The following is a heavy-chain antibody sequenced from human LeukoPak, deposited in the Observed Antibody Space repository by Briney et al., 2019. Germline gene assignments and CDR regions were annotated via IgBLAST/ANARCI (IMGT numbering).Heavy chain of an antibody. D-gene: IGHD3/OR15-3a*01. CDR3: ARQTGSGLFILP. V-gene: IGHV4-39*01. CDR1: GVSISSSNSY. J-gene: IGHJ4*02. CDR2: IYYSGNT. Sequence: PSETLSLTCTVSGVSISSSNSYWGWIRQPPGKGLEWIGCIYYSGNTYYHASLKSQVSISIDTSNNQFSLKLTSVTAADTAVYYCARQTGSGLFILPGGQGTLFTVSP.